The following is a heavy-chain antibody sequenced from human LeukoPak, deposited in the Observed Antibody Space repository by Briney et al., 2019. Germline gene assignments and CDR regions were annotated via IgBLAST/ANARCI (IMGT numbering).Heavy chain of an antibody. D-gene: IGHD2-2*01. Sequence: GRSLRLSCAASGFTFDDYAMHWVRQAPGKGLEWVSGISWNSGSIGYVDSVKGRFTISRDNAKNSLYLQMNSLRAEDTALYYCAKEGYCSSTSCYWFDYWGQGTLVTVSS. CDR2: ISWNSGSI. J-gene: IGHJ4*02. CDR3: AKEGYCSSTSCYWFDY. CDR1: GFTFDDYA. V-gene: IGHV3-9*01.